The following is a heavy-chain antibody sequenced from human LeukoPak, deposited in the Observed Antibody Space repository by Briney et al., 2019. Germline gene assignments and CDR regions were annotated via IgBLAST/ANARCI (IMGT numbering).Heavy chain of an antibody. Sequence: GGSLRLSCAASGFTFSSYWMSWVRQAPGKGLEWVANIKQDGSEKYYVDSVKGRFTISRDNAKNSLYLQMDSLRAEDTAVYYRARDPRAYNTSPEPHCDYWGQGTLVTVSS. D-gene: IGHD6-6*01. V-gene: IGHV3-7*04. CDR3: ARDPRAYNTSPEPHCDY. CDR2: IKQDGSEK. J-gene: IGHJ4*02. CDR1: GFTFSSYW.